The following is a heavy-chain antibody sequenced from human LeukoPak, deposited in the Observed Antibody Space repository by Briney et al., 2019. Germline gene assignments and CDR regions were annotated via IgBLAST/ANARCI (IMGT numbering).Heavy chain of an antibody. J-gene: IGHJ3*02. CDR2: IYNGGST. D-gene: IGHD2-2*01. CDR1: GLTASTNS. V-gene: IGHV3-53*01. CDR3: AKDLVVSNYCNSTSCCQPRAFDI. Sequence: GSLRLSFSASGLTASTNSMSWVRQAPGKGLEWVSGIYNGGSTYYADSVKGRFTISIDNSKNTLYLQMNGLRAEDTAVYYCAKDLVVSNYCNSTSCCQPRAFDIWGQGTMVTVSS.